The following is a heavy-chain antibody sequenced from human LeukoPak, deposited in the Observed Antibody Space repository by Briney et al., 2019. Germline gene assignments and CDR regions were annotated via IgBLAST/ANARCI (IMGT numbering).Heavy chain of an antibody. CDR2: IYYSGST. V-gene: IGHV4-39*01. J-gene: IGHJ5*02. CDR1: GGSISNGSYY. CDR3: ARHLIVVPPSPPRRLPNWFDP. Sequence: PSETLSLTCTVSGGSISNGSYYWGWIRQPPGKGLEWIGSIYYSGSTYYNPSLKRRVTISVDTSKNQFSLKVRSVTAADTAVYYCARHLIVVPPSPPRRLPNWFDPWGQGTLVTVSS. D-gene: IGHD2-15*01.